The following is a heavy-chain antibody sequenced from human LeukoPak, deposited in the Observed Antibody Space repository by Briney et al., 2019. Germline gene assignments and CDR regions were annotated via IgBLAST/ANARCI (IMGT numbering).Heavy chain of an antibody. J-gene: IGHJ5*02. CDR3: AKSRQLQRWRGFDP. V-gene: IGHV3-30*18. CDR1: GFTFSSYG. Sequence: GGSLRLSCAASGFTFSSYGMHWVRQAPGKGLEWVAVISYDGSNKYYADSVKGRFTISRDNSKNTLYLQMNSLRAEDTAVYYCAKSRQLQRWRGFDPWGQGTLVTVSS. CDR2: ISYDGSNK. D-gene: IGHD4-23*01.